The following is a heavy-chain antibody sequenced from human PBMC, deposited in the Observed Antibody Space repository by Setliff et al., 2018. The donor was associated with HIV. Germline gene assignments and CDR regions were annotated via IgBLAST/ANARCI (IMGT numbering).Heavy chain of an antibody. D-gene: IGHD1-26*01. CDR1: GFTFNTYA. CDR3: ASSGSYGY. Sequence: GGSLRLSCAASGFTFNTYAVTWVRQAPGKGLEWVSVISADGLTTFYADSVKGRFTISRDNSKDTLYLQINSLRAEDTALYYCASSGSYGYWGQGTLVTVSS. J-gene: IGHJ4*02. V-gene: IGHV3-23*01. CDR2: ISADGLTT.